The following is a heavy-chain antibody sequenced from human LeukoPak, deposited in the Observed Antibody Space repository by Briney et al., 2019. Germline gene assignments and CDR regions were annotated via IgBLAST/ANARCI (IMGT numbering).Heavy chain of an antibody. D-gene: IGHD6-13*01. CDR2: ISYDGSNK. CDR3: AKGYHNSWYSDYMDV. V-gene: IGHV3-30-3*01. Sequence: GRSLRLSCAASGFTFSSYAMHWVRQAPGKGLEWVAVISYDGSNKYYADSVKGRFTISRDNSKNTLYLQMNSLRAEDTAVYYCAKGYHNSWYSDYMDVWGKGTTVTVSS. J-gene: IGHJ6*03. CDR1: GFTFSSYA.